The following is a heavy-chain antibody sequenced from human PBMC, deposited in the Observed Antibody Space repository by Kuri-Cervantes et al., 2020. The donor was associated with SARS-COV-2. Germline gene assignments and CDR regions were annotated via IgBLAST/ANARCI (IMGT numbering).Heavy chain of an antibody. D-gene: IGHD1-26*01. CDR2: VKTNSGNT. J-gene: IGHJ4*02. CDR1: ETTFPNYD. Sequence: ASVKVSCKAPETTFPNYDINWVRQATGQGLEWMGMVKTNSGNTLYAQIFQGRVTMTEDTSTDTAYMELSSLRSEDTAVYYCATGFAYSGSYYVVDSLDYWGQGTLVTVSS. CDR3: ATGFAYSGSYYVVDSLDY. V-gene: IGHV1-8*01.